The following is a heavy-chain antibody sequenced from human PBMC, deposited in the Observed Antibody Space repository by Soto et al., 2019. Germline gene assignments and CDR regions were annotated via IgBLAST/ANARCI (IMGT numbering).Heavy chain of an antibody. Sequence: EVQLLESGGGLVQPGGSLRLSCATSGFTFSSYAMAWVRQAPGKGLEWVSAISGSGGITYHAASVKGRFSISRDNSRNMLYLQMNSLGAEDTAVDYCAMAAHYDFWSGYYYMDVWGIGTTVTVSS. D-gene: IGHD3-3*01. CDR3: AMAAHYDFWSGYYYMDV. CDR2: ISGSGGIT. J-gene: IGHJ6*03. CDR1: GFTFSSYA. V-gene: IGHV3-23*01.